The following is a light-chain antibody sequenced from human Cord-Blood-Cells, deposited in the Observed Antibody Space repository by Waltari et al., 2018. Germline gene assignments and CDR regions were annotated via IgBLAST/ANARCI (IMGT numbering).Light chain of an antibody. Sequence: DIQMTQSPSTLSASVGYRVTITCRASQSISSWLAWYQQKPGKAPKLMIYKASSLESGVPSRFSGSGSGTEFTLNISSLQPDDFATYYCQQYNSYSGFNFGPGTKVDIK. CDR1: QSISSW. V-gene: IGKV1-5*03. J-gene: IGKJ3*01. CDR3: QQYNSYSGFN. CDR2: KAS.